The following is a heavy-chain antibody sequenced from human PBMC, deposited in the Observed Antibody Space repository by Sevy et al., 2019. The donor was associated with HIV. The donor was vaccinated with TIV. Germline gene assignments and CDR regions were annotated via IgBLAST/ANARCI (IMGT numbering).Heavy chain of an antibody. Sequence: GGSLRLSCAASGFTFSNAWMSWVRQAPGKGLEWVGRIKSKTDGGKTNYAAPVKGRFTIPRDDSKITLYLQMNSLKTADSATYYCTTDSKKRRLCALLDYWGQGTLVTVSS. CDR2: IKSKTDGGKT. J-gene: IGHJ4*02. CDR1: GFTFSNAW. CDR3: TTDSKKRRLCALLDY. V-gene: IGHV3-15*01.